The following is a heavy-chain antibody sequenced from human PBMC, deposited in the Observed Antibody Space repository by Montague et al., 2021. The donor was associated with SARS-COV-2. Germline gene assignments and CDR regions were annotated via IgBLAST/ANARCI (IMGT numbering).Heavy chain of an antibody. CDR1: GASVSGSY. D-gene: IGHD3-22*01. CDR2: IYSSGST. J-gene: IGHJ4*02. CDR3: VREGRSSACAMDS. V-gene: IGHV4-59*02. Sequence: SETLSLTCTVSGASVSGSYWGWVRQPPGKGPEWIGNIYSSGSTHYNPSLKSRVTISVDTSKSQFSLRLTSVTAADTAVYYCVREGRSSACAMDSWGQGTLVTVSS.